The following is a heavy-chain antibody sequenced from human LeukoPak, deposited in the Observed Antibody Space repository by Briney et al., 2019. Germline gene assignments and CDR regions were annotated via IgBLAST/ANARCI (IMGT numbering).Heavy chain of an antibody. Sequence: PSETLSLTCTVSGASISSGDYFWSWIRLPPGKGLEWIGYLYYSGSPFYNPSLKRRLTMSVDTSKNQFYLQLNSMTAADTAVYYCARVVCTSTNCYAPSHLDYWGQGTLVTVSS. CDR2: LYYSGSP. D-gene: IGHD2-2*01. CDR3: ARVVCTSTNCYAPSHLDY. CDR1: GASISSGDYF. J-gene: IGHJ4*02. V-gene: IGHV4-30-4*01.